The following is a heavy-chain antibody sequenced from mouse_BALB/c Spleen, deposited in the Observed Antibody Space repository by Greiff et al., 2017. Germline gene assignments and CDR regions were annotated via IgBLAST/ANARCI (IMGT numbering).Heavy chain of an antibody. CDR2: ISDGGSYT. V-gene: IGHV5-4*02. CDR3: ERGITTGY. J-gene: IGHJ4*01. D-gene: IGHD2-4*01. Sequence: EVKLMESGGGLVKPGGSLKLSCAASGFTFSYYYMYWVRQTPEQRLEWVATISDGGSYTYYPDSVKGRFTISRDNAKNSMYLQLSSLKSEDTAMYYCERGITTGYWGQGTTVTVSS. CDR1: GFTFSYYY.